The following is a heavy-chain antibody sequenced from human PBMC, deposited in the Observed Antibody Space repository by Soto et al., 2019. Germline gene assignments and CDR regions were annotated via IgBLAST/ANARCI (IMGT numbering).Heavy chain of an antibody. CDR2: ISSSGATT. Sequence: EVQVLESGGGLVQPGGSLRLSCAASGFSFSDYAMSWVRQAPGKGLEWVSSISSSGATTYYADSVKGRFTISRDISQNTLYLQMYSLRAEDTALYYCAKVRLARWGAFDIWGRGALVTVSS. V-gene: IGHV3-23*01. D-gene: IGHD1-26*01. CDR1: GFSFSDYA. CDR3: AKVRLARWGAFDI. J-gene: IGHJ3*02.